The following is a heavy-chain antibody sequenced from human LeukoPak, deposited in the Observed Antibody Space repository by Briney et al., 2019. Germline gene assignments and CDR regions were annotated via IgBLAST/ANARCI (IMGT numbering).Heavy chain of an antibody. CDR3: ASLVDYGRLGYYYIDV. CDR1: SGSISSGDYY. CDR2: IYTSGST. J-gene: IGHJ6*03. V-gene: IGHV4-61*02. D-gene: IGHD4-17*01. Sequence: SQTLSLTCTVSSGSISSGDYYWSWIRQPAGKGLDWIGRIYTSGSTNYNPSLKSRVTISVDTSKNQFSLKLSSVTAADTAVYYCASLVDYGRLGYYYIDVWGIGTTVTVSS.